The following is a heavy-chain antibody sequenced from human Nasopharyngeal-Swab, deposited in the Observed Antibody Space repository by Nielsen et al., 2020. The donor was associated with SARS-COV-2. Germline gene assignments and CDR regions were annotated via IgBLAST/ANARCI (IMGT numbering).Heavy chain of an antibody. CDR1: WFSLSTSGMC. J-gene: IGHJ3*02. Sequence: SGPTLVKPTQPLTLTCTFSWFSLSTSGMCVSWIRQPPGKALEWLARIDWDDDKYYSTSLKTRPTISKDTSKNQVVLTMTNMDPVDTATYYCARIPGIAVAGTLMLGAFDIWGQGTMVTVSS. V-gene: IGHV2-70*11. D-gene: IGHD6-19*01. CDR3: ARIPGIAVAGTLMLGAFDI. CDR2: IDWDDDK.